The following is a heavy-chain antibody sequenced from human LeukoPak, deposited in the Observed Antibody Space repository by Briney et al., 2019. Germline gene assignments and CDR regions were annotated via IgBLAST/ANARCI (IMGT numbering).Heavy chain of an antibody. D-gene: IGHD6-19*01. J-gene: IGHJ4*02. Sequence: KASETLSLTCAVYGGSFSGNYWSWIRQPPGKGLEWIGEINHSGSTNYNPSLKSRVTISVDTSKNQFSLKLSSVTAADTAVYYCARTPGYSSGWVDYWGQGTLVTVSS. CDR3: ARTPGYSSGWVDY. CDR1: GGSFSGNY. V-gene: IGHV4-34*01. CDR2: INHSGST.